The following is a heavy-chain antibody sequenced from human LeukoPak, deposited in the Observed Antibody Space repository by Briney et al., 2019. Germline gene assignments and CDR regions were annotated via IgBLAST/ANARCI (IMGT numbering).Heavy chain of an antibody. CDR3: ARDKDTLDS. Sequence: PGGSLRLSCAASGFTFTSYNMNWVRQAPGKGLEWVSYISSSGGTIYYADSVKGRFTISRDKAKTSLYLQMSSLRADDTAVYYCARDKDTLDSWGQGTLVTVSS. J-gene: IGHJ4*02. CDR2: ISSSGGTI. V-gene: IGHV3-48*01. CDR1: GFTFTSYN.